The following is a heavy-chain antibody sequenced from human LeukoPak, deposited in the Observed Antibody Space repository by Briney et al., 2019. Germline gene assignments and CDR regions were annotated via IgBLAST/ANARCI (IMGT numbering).Heavy chain of an antibody. J-gene: IGHJ4*02. CDR1: GFTFSTYY. V-gene: IGHV1-46*01. CDR3: ARVGYDFDD. CDR2: INPSGSAT. D-gene: IGHD1-1*01. Sequence: ASVTVSCKASGFTFSTYYMHWLRQAPGQGPEWMGVINPSGSATVYAQKFQGRVNMTRDTSTSTVYMEPSSLTSDDTAVYYCARVGYDFDDWGQGTLVSVSS.